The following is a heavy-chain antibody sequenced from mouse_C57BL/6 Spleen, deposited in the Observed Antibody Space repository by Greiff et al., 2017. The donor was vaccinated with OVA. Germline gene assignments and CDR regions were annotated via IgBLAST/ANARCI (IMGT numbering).Heavy chain of an antibody. V-gene: IGHV1-55*01. CDR3: AKGYYGNDDWYFDV. CDR1: GYTFTSYW. J-gene: IGHJ1*03. CDR2: IYPGSGST. D-gene: IGHD2-2*01. Sequence: VQLQQPGAELVKPGASVKMSCKASGYTFTSYWINWVKQRPGQGLEWIGDIYPGSGSTNYNEKFKSKATLTVDTSSSTAYMQLSSLTSEDSAVYYCAKGYYGNDDWYFDVWGTGTTVTVSS.